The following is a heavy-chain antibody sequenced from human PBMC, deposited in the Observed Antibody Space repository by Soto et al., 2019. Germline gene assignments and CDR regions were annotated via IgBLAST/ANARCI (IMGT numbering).Heavy chain of an antibody. J-gene: IGHJ4*02. Sequence: SETLSLTCAVSGASVSSTYWWCWVRQPPGKGPEWIGEINHRGSANYNPSLKSRVTISVDISKSQFSLRLTSVTAADTAVYYCARYNAASGTYYFDFWGQGALVTVSS. CDR2: INHRGSA. CDR1: GASVSSTYW. D-gene: IGHD6-13*01. CDR3: ARYNAASGTYYFDF. V-gene: IGHV4-4*02.